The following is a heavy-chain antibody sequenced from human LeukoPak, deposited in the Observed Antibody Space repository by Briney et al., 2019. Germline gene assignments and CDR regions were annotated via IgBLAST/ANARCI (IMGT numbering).Heavy chain of an antibody. D-gene: IGHD4-11*01. CDR1: GGTFSSYA. CDR3: ARENYRRGILFDP. CDR2: IIPIFGTA. Sequence: VKVSCKASGGTFSSYAISWVRQAPGQGLEWMGRIIPIFGTANYAQKFQGRVKITTDEYTSTAYMEVSSLRSEDTAVYYCARENYRRGILFDPWGQGTLVTVSS. V-gene: IGHV1-69*05. J-gene: IGHJ5*02.